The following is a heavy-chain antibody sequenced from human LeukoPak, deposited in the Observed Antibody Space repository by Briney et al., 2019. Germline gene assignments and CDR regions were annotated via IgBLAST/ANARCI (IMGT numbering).Heavy chain of an antibody. CDR2: ISSSGSTI. CDR1: GFTFSDYY. CDR3: ARDQKNRLYYYYGMDV. V-gene: IGHV3-11*01. D-gene: IGHD1-14*01. J-gene: IGHJ6*02. Sequence: GSLRLSCAASGFTFSDYYMSWIRQAPGKGLGWVSYISSSGSTIYYADSVKGRFTISRDNAKNSLYLQMHSLRAEDTAVYYCARDQKNRLYYYYGMDVWGQGTTVTVSS.